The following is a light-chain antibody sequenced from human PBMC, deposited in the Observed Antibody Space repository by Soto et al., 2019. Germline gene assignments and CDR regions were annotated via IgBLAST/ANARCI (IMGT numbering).Light chain of an antibody. V-gene: IGKV1-13*02. CDR1: QGISSA. CDR3: QQFNSYPS. Sequence: AIQLTQSPSSLSASVGDRVTITCRASQGISSALAWYQQKPGKAPKLLIYDASSLESGVPSRFSGSGSGTDFTLTISSLHPEDFATYYCQQFNSYPSFGPGTKVDIK. CDR2: DAS. J-gene: IGKJ3*01.